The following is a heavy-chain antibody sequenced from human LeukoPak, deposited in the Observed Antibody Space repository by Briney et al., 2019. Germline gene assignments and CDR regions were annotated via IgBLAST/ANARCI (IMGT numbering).Heavy chain of an antibody. J-gene: IGHJ5*02. V-gene: IGHV3-21*01. CDR2: ISSSSSYI. CDR3: ARDPVAGQRGDWFDP. Sequence: GRSLRLSCAASGFTFDDYAMHWVRQAPGKGLEWVSSISSSSSYIYYADSVKGRFTISRDNAKNSLYLQMNSLRAEDTAVYYCARDPVAGQRGDWFDPWGQGTLVTVSS. D-gene: IGHD6-19*01. CDR1: GFTFDDYA.